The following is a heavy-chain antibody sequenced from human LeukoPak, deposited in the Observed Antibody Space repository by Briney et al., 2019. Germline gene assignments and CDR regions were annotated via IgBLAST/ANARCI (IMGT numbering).Heavy chain of an antibody. CDR3: AIRTIGSPVRKSLDY. Sequence: GASVKVSCKASGYTFTSYDINWVRQATGQGLEWMGWMNPNSGNTGYVQKFQDRVTMTRNTSITTAYMELTSLRSEDTAVYYCAIRTIGSPVRKSLDYWGQGTLVTVSS. CDR1: GYTFTSYD. J-gene: IGHJ4*02. CDR2: MNPNSGNT. V-gene: IGHV1-8*01. D-gene: IGHD1-26*01.